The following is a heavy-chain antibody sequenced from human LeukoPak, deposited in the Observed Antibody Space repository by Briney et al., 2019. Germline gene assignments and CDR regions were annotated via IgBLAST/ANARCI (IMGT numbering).Heavy chain of an antibody. V-gene: IGHV4-30-2*01. D-gene: IGHD6-13*01. J-gene: IGHJ4*02. CDR2: IYHSGST. Sequence: PSQTLSLTCAASGGSISSGGYSWSWIRQPPGKGLEWIGYIYHSGSTYYNPSLKSRVTISVDRSKNQFSLKLSSVTAADTAVYYCASTLSSSWYGVDYFDYWGQGTLVTVSS. CDR3: ASTLSSSWYGVDYFDY. CDR1: GGSISSGGYS.